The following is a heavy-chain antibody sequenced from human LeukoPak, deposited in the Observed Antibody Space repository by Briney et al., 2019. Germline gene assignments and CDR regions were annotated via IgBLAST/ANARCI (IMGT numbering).Heavy chain of an antibody. CDR2: ILGDGSST. J-gene: IGHJ4*02. Sequence: QTGGSLRLSCAASGFTFDDYAMHWVRQVPGKGLEWVSLILGDGSSTNYADSVKGRFTISRDNSKNSLYLHMNSLRVEDTALYFCAKDRYSSSWYTIDYWGQGTLVTVSS. D-gene: IGHD6-13*01. CDR1: GFTFDDYA. CDR3: AKDRYSSSWYTIDY. V-gene: IGHV3-43*02.